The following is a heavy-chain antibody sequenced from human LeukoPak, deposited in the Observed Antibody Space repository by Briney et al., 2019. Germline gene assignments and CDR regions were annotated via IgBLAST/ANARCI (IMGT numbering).Heavy chain of an antibody. J-gene: IGHJ4*02. D-gene: IGHD5-18*01. Sequence: PGGSLRLSCAASGLTFSDFWMHWVRQPPGKGLVWVALVKGDGITTIYADSVKVRFTISRDNAKNTLYPQMNSLRADDSGVYYCATGHSYGYDYWGQGVLVTVSS. CDR1: GLTFSDFW. CDR2: VKGDGITT. CDR3: ATGHSYGYDY. V-gene: IGHV3-74*01.